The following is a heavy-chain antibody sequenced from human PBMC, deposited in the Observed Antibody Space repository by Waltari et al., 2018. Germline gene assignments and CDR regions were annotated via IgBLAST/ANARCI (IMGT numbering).Heavy chain of an antibody. CDR1: GFTFSSYA. J-gene: IGHJ4*02. V-gene: IGHV3-23*01. D-gene: IGHD3-10*01. Sequence: EVQLLESGGGLVQPGGSLRLSCAASGFTFSSYAMSWVRQAPGKGLEWVSAMSGSGVSTYYSDSVKGRFTISRDNSKNTLYLQMNSLRAEDTAVYYCAKDLNYYGSGQPDYWGQGTLVTVSS. CDR2: MSGSGVST. CDR3: AKDLNYYGSGQPDY.